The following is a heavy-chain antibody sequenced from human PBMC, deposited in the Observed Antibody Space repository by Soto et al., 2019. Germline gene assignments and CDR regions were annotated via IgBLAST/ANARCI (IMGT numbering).Heavy chain of an antibody. CDR3: AAVRGSLGSLSFDY. J-gene: IGHJ4*02. Sequence: EVLLQQSGAEAREPGGVVKMSCAVSGITFSDLHMHWVKQAPGKGLEWVGLVEVENDDRLYAEKYRGRLNINTDTSRHTSYMELTSLTSDDTAIYFCAAVRGSLGSLSFDYCGQGTPVTVSA. V-gene: IGHV1-69-2*01. D-gene: IGHD1-26*01. CDR1: GITFSDLH. CDR2: VEVENDDR.